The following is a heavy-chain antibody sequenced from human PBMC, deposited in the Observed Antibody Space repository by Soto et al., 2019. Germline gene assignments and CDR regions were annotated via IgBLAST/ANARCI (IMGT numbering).Heavy chain of an antibody. Sequence: QVHLVQSGGEVKKPGASVKVSCKASGYTFNRHGITWVRQAPGQGLEWMGWISGYNGDINYEQKFQGRVTLSSDTLTRTVYLELKSLRFDDTAVYYCARVRIVGAREIDFWGQGPLVTVSS. J-gene: IGHJ4*02. D-gene: IGHD1-26*01. CDR3: ARVRIVGAREIDF. CDR1: GYTFNRHG. CDR2: ISGYNGDI. V-gene: IGHV1-18*04.